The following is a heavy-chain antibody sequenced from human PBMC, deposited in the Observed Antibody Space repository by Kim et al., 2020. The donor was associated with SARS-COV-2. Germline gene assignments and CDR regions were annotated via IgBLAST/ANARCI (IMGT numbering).Heavy chain of an antibody. J-gene: IGHJ4*02. Sequence: YADSVKGRFTISRDNSKNTLYLQMNSLRAKDTAVYYCAKTHQRLVHFDYWGQGTLVTVSS. CDR3: AKTHQRLVHFDY. D-gene: IGHD6-13*01. V-gene: IGHV3-23*01.